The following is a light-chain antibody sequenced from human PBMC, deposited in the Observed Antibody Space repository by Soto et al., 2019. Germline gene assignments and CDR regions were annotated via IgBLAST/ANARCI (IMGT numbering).Light chain of an antibody. J-gene: IGKJ4*01. CDR3: QQYHNWPLLT. CDR1: QSVSSN. Sequence: EIVMTQSPATLSVSPGERATLSCRASQSVSSNLAWYQQKPGQAPRLLIYGASTRATGIPARFSGSGSGTEFTLTISSLQSEDFAVYYCQQYHNWPLLTFGGWTKVDIK. V-gene: IGKV3-15*01. CDR2: GAS.